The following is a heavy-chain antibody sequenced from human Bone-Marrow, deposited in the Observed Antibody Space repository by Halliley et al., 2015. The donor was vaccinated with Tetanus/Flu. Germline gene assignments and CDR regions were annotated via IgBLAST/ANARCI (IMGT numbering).Heavy chain of an antibody. V-gene: IGHV4-31*03. CDR3: ARGHYYYRSGSYFDY. CDR2: IYYSGTT. D-gene: IGHD3-10*01. J-gene: IGHJ4*02. CDR1: GGAISSGGHY. Sequence: TLSLTCIVSGGAISSGGHYWNWIRQHPGKGLEWIGHIYYSGTTYYNPSLKSRITISVDTSKNQFSLKLSSVTAADTAVYFCARGHYYYRSGSYFDYWGQGTLVTVSS.